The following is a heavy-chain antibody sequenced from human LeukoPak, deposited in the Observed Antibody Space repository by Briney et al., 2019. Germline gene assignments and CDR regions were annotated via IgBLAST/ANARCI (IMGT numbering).Heavy chain of an antibody. CDR1: GGSISSSSYY. CDR3: AREWFGSDPPNYYYYYGMDV. J-gene: IGHJ6*02. D-gene: IGHD3-10*01. CDR2: IYYSGST. V-gene: IGHV4-39*07. Sequence: SETLSLTCTVSGGSISSSSYYWGWIRQPPGKGLEWIESIYYSGSTYYNPSLKSRVTISVDTSKNQFSLKLSSVTAADTAVYYCAREWFGSDPPNYYYYYGMDVWGQGTTVTVSS.